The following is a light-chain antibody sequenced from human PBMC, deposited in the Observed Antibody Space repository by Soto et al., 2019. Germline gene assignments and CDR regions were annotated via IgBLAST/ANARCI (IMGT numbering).Light chain of an antibody. CDR2: DVG. J-gene: IGLJ1*01. V-gene: IGLV2-14*03. CDR3: NSYREDHPRFYV. CDR1: RSDIGNYNY. Sequence: QSALTQPASGTGSPGQSITISNTRTRSDIGNYNYVSWYQHLPGKAPKLMIYDVGSRPSGVSSRFSGSKSGNTASLAISGLQAEDEADYYCNSYREDHPRFYVFGTGTKVTVL.